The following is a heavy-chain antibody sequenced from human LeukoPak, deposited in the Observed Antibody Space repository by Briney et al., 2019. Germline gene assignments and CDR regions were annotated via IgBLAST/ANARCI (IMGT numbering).Heavy chain of an antibody. CDR1: GFSVSSTY. CDR2: LYSGGYA. V-gene: IGHV3-53*01. CDR3: ARAYGNNGMDV. J-gene: IGHJ6*02. D-gene: IGHD4-23*01. Sequence: GGSLRLSCEASGFSVSSTYMTWVRQAPGKGLEWVSVLYSGGYANYTGSVEGRFSISRDDSKNTLYLQMNSLRADDTALYYCARAYGNNGMDVWGQGTTVTVSS.